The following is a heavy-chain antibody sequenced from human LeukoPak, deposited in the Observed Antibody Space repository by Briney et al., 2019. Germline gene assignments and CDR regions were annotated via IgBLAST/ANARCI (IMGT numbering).Heavy chain of an antibody. Sequence: SETLSLTCTVSGDSMSSYYWTWIRQPAGKGLEWIGRMYTSGSTNYNPSLGSRVTMSIDTSKNQFSLRLTSVTAADTAVYYCASNGGAYWGHGTLVTVSS. V-gene: IGHV4-4*07. J-gene: IGHJ4*01. CDR3: ASNGGAY. D-gene: IGHD2-8*01. CDR1: GDSMSSYY. CDR2: MYTSGST.